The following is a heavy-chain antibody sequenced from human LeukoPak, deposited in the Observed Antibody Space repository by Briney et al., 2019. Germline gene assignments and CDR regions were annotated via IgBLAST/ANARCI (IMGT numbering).Heavy chain of an antibody. D-gene: IGHD3-3*01. J-gene: IGHJ6*02. V-gene: IGHV4-4*07. CDR2: IYTSGST. CDR3: ARDHHDFWSGSYGMDV. CDR1: GGSITIYY. Sequence: SETLSLTCTVSGGSITIYYWSWIRQPAGKGLEWIGRIYTSGSTNYNPSLKSRVTMSVDTSKNQFSLKLSSVTAADTAVYCCARDHHDFWSGSYGMDVWGQGTTVTVSS.